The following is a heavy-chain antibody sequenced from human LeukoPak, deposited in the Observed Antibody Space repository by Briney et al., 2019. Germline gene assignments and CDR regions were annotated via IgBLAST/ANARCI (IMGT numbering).Heavy chain of an antibody. CDR3: ARDMYSGSYQPFDY. J-gene: IGHJ4*02. CDR1: GYTVTGYY. CDR2: INPNSGGT. V-gene: IGHV1-2*02. D-gene: IGHD1-26*01. Sequence: ASVKVSCKASGYTVTGYYMHWVRQAPGQGLEWMGWINPNSGGTNYAQKFQGRVTMTRDTSISTAYMELSRLRSDDTAVYYCARDMYSGSYQPFDYWGQGTLVTVSS.